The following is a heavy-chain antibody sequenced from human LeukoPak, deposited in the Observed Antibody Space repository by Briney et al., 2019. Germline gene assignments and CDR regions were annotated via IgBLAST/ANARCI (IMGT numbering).Heavy chain of an antibody. J-gene: IGHJ4*02. V-gene: IGHV3-23*01. CDR2: INGAGSDT. Sequence: PGGSLRLSCAASGFTFSRFAMSWVRQAPGKGLEWSSTINGAGSDTYYADSVKGRFIVSRDNSKNTLYVQVNSPRAEDTALYYCARDRYGDYSFDYWGQGTLVTVSS. CDR1: GFTFSRFA. D-gene: IGHD4-17*01. CDR3: ARDRYGDYSFDY.